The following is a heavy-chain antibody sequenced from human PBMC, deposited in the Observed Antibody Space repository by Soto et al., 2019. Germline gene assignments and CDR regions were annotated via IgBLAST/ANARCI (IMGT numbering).Heavy chain of an antibody. Sequence: PVGSLMLSCAASGVTFISYSISWFRQAPVKGLEWVSAISGSGCITYYSDSLKGRLTISRYNSKNTLYLKMNSLRAEDTAVYYCEKGSLRHLYYFDYWGPGPLVTVSS. D-gene: IGHD3-10*01. V-gene: IGHV3-23*01. CDR2: ISGSGCIT. CDR1: GVTFISYS. CDR3: EKGSLRHLYYFDY. J-gene: IGHJ4*02.